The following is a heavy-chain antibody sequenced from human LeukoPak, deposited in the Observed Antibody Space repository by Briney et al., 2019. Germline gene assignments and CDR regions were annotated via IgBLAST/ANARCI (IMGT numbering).Heavy chain of an antibody. V-gene: IGHV1-46*01. D-gene: IGHD3-10*01. Sequence: ASVKVSCKASGYTFTSYYMHWVRQAPGQGLEWMGIINPSGGSTSYAQKFQGRVTMTRDTSTSTVYMELSSLRSEDTAVYYCARAGRDKYYYGSGSLNWFDPWGQGTLVTVPS. CDR2: INPSGGST. CDR3: ARAGRDKYYYGSGSLNWFDP. J-gene: IGHJ5*02. CDR1: GYTFTSYY.